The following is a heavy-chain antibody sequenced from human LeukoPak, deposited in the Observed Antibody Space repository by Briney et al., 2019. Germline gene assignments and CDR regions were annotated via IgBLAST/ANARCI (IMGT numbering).Heavy chain of an antibody. V-gene: IGHV3-23*01. Sequence: GGSLRLSCAASGFTLSRYAVSWVRQAPGKGLEWVSGISGSGGNTYYADSVKGRFTISRDNSKNTLYLLMNSLRAEDTALYYCAKDFGSGRGFFDNWGQGTLVTVSS. CDR1: GFTLSRYA. CDR3: AKDFGSGRGFFDN. D-gene: IGHD3-10*01. CDR2: ISGSGGNT. J-gene: IGHJ4*03.